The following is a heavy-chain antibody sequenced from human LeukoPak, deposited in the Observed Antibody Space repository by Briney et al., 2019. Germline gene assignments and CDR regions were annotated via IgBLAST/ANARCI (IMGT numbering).Heavy chain of an antibody. D-gene: IGHD2-15*01. CDR2: INPNSGGT. Sequence: ASVKVSCKASGYTFSGYYMHWVRQAPGQGLEWMGWINPNSGGTNYAQKFQGRVTMTRDTSISTAYMELSRLRSDDTAVYYCARVRYCSGGSCSRSAFDIWGQGTMVTVSS. J-gene: IGHJ3*02. V-gene: IGHV1-2*02. CDR1: GYTFSGYY. CDR3: ARVRYCSGGSCSRSAFDI.